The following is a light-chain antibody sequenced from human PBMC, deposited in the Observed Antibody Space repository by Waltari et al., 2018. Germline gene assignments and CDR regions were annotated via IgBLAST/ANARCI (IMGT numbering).Light chain of an antibody. V-gene: IGLV1-40*01. J-gene: IGLJ2*01. CDR1: TSNIGAGYD. CDR3: QSYDGSLSGSKI. Sequence: QSGLTQPPSVSGAPGQRVTISCTGSTSNIGAGYDVHWYQQVPGTAHTLVIYDMNNRPSVVPTRFSGSKSVTSASLSITGRQGEDEADYYCQSYDGSLSGSKIFGGGTKLTVL. CDR2: DMN.